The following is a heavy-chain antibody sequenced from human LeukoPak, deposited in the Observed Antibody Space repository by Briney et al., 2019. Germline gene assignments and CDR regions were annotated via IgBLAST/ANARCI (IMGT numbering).Heavy chain of an antibody. J-gene: IGHJ4*02. V-gene: IGHV1-69*04. D-gene: IGHD5-24*01. CDR2: IIPIFGIA. CDR3: AGGPVDGYNSYFDY. Sequence: GASVKVSCKASRGTFSSYAISWVRQAPGQGLEWMGRIIPIFGIANYAQKFQGRVTITADKSTSTAYMELSSLRSEDTAVYYCAGGPVDGYNSYFDYWGQGTLVTVSS. CDR1: RGTFSSYA.